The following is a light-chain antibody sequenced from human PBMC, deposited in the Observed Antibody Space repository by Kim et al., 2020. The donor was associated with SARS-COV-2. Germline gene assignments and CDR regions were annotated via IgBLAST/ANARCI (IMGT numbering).Light chain of an antibody. CDR3: AAWDGRLNAYV. Sequence: QSVLTQPPSASGTPGQRVSISCSGSFSNIGGNNVNWYQHIPGRAPRLLIHTNNQRPSGVPDRFAGSKSDTSASLAISGLQSDDEADYYCAAWDGRLNAYVFGPGTKVTVL. CDR2: TNN. J-gene: IGLJ1*01. V-gene: IGLV1-44*01. CDR1: FSNIGGNN.